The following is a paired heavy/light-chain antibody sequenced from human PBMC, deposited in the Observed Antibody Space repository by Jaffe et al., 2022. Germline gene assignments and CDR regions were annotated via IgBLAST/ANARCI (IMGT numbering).Heavy chain of an antibody. V-gene: IGHV4-61*02. Sequence: QVQLQESGPGLVKPSQTLSLTCTVSGGSISSGSYYWSWIRQPAGKGLEWIGRIYTSGSTNYNPSLKSRVTISVDTSKNQFSLKLSSVTAADTAVYYCARDVPLLQSGYYYVGGFDIWGQGTMVTVSS. CDR3: ARDVPLLQSGYYYVGGFDI. J-gene: IGHJ3*02. CDR1: GGSISSGSYY. D-gene: IGHD3-22*01. CDR2: IYTSGST.
Light chain of an antibody. V-gene: IGKV1-33*01. CDR2: DAS. CDR3: QQYDNLPPIT. Sequence: DIQMTQSPSSLSASVGDRVTITCQASQDISNYLNWYQQKPGKAPKLLIYDASNLETGVPSRFSGSGSGTDFTFTISSLQPEDIATYYCQQYDNLPPITFGGGTKVEIK. CDR1: QDISNY. J-gene: IGKJ4*01.